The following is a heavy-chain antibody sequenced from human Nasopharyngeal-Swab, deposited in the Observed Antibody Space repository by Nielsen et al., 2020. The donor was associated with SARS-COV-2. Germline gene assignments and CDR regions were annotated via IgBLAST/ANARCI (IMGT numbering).Heavy chain of an antibody. Sequence: GESLKISCSASGFTFSTYSMNWVRQAPGKGLEWVAHITASSSATNYAAFVRGRFTISRDNARNSLYLQMNTLRNEDTAVFYCGTGGDYGFDIWGQGTMVAVSS. CDR1: GFTFSTYS. J-gene: IGHJ3*02. CDR2: ITASSSAT. D-gene: IGHD4/OR15-4a*01. V-gene: IGHV3-48*02. CDR3: GTGGDYGFDI.